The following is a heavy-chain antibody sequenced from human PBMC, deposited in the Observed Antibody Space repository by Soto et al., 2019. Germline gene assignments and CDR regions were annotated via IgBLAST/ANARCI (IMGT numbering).Heavy chain of an antibody. D-gene: IGHD1-1*01. V-gene: IGHV3-15*07. CDR3: TSRRSGYRDFHY. CDR2: IKSKTDGGTT. CDR1: GFTFNDAW. J-gene: IGHJ4*02. Sequence: PGGSLRLSCAASGFTFNDAWMIWVRQAPGKGLEWVGRIKSKTDGGTTDYAAPVKGRFTVSRDDSKNTLYLQMNGLRTEVTAVYYCTSRRSGYRDFHYWGQGTLVTVSS.